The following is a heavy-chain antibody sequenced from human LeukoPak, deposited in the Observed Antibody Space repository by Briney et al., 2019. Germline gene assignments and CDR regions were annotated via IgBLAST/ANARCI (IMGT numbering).Heavy chain of an antibody. CDR3: ASGYCSGGSCPLGY. CDR2: IIPIFGTA. Sequence: ASVKVSCKASGGTFSSYAISWVRQAPGQGLEWMGGIIPIFGTANYAQKFQGRVTITADESTSTACMELSSLRSEDTAVYYCASGYCSGGSCPLGYWGQGTLVTVSS. CDR1: GGTFSSYA. D-gene: IGHD2-15*01. V-gene: IGHV1-69*13. J-gene: IGHJ4*02.